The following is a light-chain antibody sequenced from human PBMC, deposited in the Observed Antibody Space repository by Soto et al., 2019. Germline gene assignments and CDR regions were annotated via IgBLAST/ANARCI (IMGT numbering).Light chain of an antibody. CDR3: QQRSNWPPPIT. Sequence: EIVLTQSPATLSLSPGERATLSCRASQRVSSYLAWYQQKPGQAPRLLIYDTFNRATGIPARFRGSGSGTDFTLTISSLEPEDLAVYYCQQRSNWPPPITFGQGTRLEIK. CDR1: QRVSSY. J-gene: IGKJ5*01. CDR2: DTF. V-gene: IGKV3-11*01.